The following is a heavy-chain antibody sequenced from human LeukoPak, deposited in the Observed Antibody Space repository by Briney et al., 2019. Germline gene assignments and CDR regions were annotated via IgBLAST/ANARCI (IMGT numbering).Heavy chain of an antibody. D-gene: IGHD5-12*01. J-gene: IGHJ4*02. Sequence: SETLSLTCTVSGGSISSYYWSWIRQPPGKGLEWIGYIYYSGSTNYKPSLKSRVTISVDTSKSQFSLKLSSVTAADTAVYYCARRNGQDIVATFRRRYYFDYWGQGTLVTVSS. CDR2: IYYSGST. CDR1: GGSISSYY. V-gene: IGHV4-59*12. CDR3: ARRNGQDIVATFRRRYYFDY.